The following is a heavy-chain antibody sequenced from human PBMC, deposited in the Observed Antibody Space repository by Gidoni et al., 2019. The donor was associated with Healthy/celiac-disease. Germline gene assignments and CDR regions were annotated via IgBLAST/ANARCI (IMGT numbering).Heavy chain of an antibody. J-gene: IGHJ4*02. Sequence: VPLQQSGPGLVTPSQNLSLPSAISGYRSSSTSAAWNWIRQFPSRGLEWLGRTYYRSKWYNDYAVSVKSRITINPDTSKNQFSLQLNSVTPEDTAVYYCARDLAMVRGVIYYFDYWGQGTLVTVSS. CDR3: ARDLAMVRGVIYYFDY. D-gene: IGHD3-10*01. CDR1: GYRSSSTSAA. V-gene: IGHV6-1*01. CDR2: TYYRSKWYN.